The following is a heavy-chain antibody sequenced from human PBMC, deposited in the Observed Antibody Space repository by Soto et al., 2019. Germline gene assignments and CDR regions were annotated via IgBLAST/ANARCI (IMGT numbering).Heavy chain of an antibody. CDR2: ISYDGSNK. CDR3: ARDKVPRYYYDSSGNNPFDY. D-gene: IGHD3-22*01. V-gene: IGHV3-30-3*01. J-gene: IGHJ4*02. CDR1: GFTFSSYA. Sequence: QVQLVESGGGVVQPGRSLRLSCAASGFTFSSYAMHWDRQAPGKGLEWVAVISYDGSNKYYADSVKGRFTISRDNSKNTLYLQMSSLRAEDTAVYYCARDKVPRYYYDSSGNNPFDYWGQGTLVTVSS.